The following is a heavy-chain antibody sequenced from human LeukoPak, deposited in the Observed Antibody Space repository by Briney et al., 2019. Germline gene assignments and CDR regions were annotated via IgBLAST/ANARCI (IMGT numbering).Heavy chain of an antibody. CDR3: AREFGIAAAGDYYYYYGMDV. CDR1: GFIFDDYG. V-gene: IGHV3-20*04. J-gene: IGHJ6*02. D-gene: IGHD6-13*01. CDR2: INLNGGST. Sequence: PGGSLRLFCAASGFIFDDYGMSWVRQAPGKGLEWVSGINLNGGSTGYADSVKGRFTISRDNAKNSLYLQMNSLRAEDTALYYCAREFGIAAAGDYYYYYGMDVWGQGTTVTVSS.